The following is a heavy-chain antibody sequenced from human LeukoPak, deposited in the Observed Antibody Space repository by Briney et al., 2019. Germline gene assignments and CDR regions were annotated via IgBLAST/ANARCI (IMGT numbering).Heavy chain of an antibody. CDR2: MFYSGNN. V-gene: IGHV4-39*01. Sequence: PSETLSLTCTVSGASISSGTYYWGWIRQPPGKGLEWIGSMFYSGNNHYNPSLKSRVTISADTSKNQFSLDLSSVTAADTAVYYCARRPSYDFWTGYYRGYFDSWGQGTLVTVSS. D-gene: IGHD3-3*01. J-gene: IGHJ4*02. CDR3: ARRPSYDFWTGYYRGYFDS. CDR1: GASISSGTYY.